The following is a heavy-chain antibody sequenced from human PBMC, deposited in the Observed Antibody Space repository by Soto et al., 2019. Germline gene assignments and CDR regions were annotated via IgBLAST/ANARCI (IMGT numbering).Heavy chain of an antibody. J-gene: IGHJ6*02. Sequence: QVQLVQSGAEVKKPGSSVKVSCKASGGTFSTYAISWVRQAPGQGLEWMGGIIPIFNRPNYAQKFQARLTIAADESSSTAYMELSSLRSEDTAVYYCARQLNWNYYYYCMDVWGQGTTVTVSS. D-gene: IGHD1-1*01. V-gene: IGHV1-69*12. CDR1: GGTFSTYA. CDR3: ARQLNWNYYYYCMDV. CDR2: IIPIFNRP.